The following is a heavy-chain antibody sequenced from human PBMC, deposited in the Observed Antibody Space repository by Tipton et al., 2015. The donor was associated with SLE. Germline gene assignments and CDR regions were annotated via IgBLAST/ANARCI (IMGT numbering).Heavy chain of an antibody. CDR3: ASPMIRGPL. J-gene: IGHJ4*02. D-gene: IGHD3-10*01. Sequence: SLRLSCAASGFTFSSYAMSWVRQAPGKGLEWVAFIRFDGKKQYYADSVKGRFTISRDNSRNSLFLQMDSLTTVDTAVYYCASPMIRGPLGGQGTLVTVSS. CDR1: GFTFSSYA. V-gene: IGHV3-30*02. CDR2: IRFDGKKQ.